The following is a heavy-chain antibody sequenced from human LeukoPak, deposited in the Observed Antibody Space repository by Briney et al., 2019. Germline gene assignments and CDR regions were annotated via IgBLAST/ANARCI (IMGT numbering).Heavy chain of an antibody. J-gene: IGHJ4*02. CDR2: IYYSGST. CDR1: CGSISSYY. V-gene: IGHV4-59*01. D-gene: IGHD6-25*01. Sequence: SETLSLTCTVSCGSISSYYWSWIRQPPGKGLEWIGYIYYSGSTNYNPSLKSRVTISVDTSKNQFSLKLSSVTAADTAVYYCASSATLDGYFDYWGQGTLVTVSS. CDR3: ASSATLDGYFDY.